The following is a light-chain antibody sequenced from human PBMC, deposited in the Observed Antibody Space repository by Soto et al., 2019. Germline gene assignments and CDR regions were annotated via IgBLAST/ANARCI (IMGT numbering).Light chain of an antibody. V-gene: IGKV1-27*01. J-gene: IGKJ1*01. Sequence: DIQMTQSPSSLSASVGDRVTITCRASQGISNYLAWYQQKPGKIPKLLIYTASTLQSGVPSRFSGRGSGTDFTLNISSLQPEDVATYYCQKYDSAPWTFGQGTKVEIK. CDR2: TAS. CDR3: QKYDSAPWT. CDR1: QGISNY.